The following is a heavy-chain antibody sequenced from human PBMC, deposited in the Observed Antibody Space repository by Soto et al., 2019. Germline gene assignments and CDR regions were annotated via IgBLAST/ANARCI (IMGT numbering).Heavy chain of an antibody. D-gene: IGHD5-18*01. CDR1: GGSFSGYY. CDR3: ARFDGGYSYGSFDY. Sequence: SETLSLTCAVYGGSFSGYYWSWIRQPPGKGLEWIGEINHSGSTNYNPSLKSRVTISVDTSKNQPSMKLSSVTAADTAVYYCARFDGGYSYGSFDYWGQGTLVTVSS. J-gene: IGHJ4*02. V-gene: IGHV4-34*01. CDR2: INHSGST.